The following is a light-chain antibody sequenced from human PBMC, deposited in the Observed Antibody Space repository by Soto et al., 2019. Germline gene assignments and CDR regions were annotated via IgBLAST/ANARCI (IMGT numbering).Light chain of an antibody. V-gene: IGKV4-1*01. CDR3: QQYFNTPWT. Sequence: DIIMHQSPDSLAVSLGERATINCKSSQSLFYRSYNKDYLAWYQQKPGQPPRLLIYWASTRESGVSDRVSGSRSGTDFTLTVTAMQAEDVAVYYCQQYFNTPWTFGQGTKVEI. CDR2: WAS. CDR1: QSLFYRSYNKDY. J-gene: IGKJ1*01.